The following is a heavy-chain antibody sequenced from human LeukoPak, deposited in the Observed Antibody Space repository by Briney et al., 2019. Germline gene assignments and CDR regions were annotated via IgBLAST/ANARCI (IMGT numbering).Heavy chain of an antibody. CDR3: ARRRVEMAPTSEGNWLDP. D-gene: IGHD5-24*01. CDR2: IHYRGNT. V-gene: IGHV4-59*08. Sequence: SETLSLTCTVSGDSIGNYLWSWIRQPPGKGLEWIGSIHYRGNTNYNPSLKSRVTISVDTSKNLFSLNLSSVTAADTAVYRCARRRVEMAPTSEGNWLDPWGQGTLVTVSS. J-gene: IGHJ5*02. CDR1: GDSIGNYL.